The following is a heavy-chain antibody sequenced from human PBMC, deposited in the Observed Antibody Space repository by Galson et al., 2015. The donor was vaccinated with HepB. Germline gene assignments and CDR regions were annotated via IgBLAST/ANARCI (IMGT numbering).Heavy chain of an antibody. CDR1: GYSFTSYW. D-gene: IGHD6-13*01. Sequence: QSGAEVKKPGESLRISCKGSGYSFTSYWISWVRQMPGKGLEWMGRIDPSDSYTNYSPSFQGHVTISADKSISTAYLQWSSLKASDTAMYYCARADLGAAAGHIYYYYGMDVWGQGTTVTVSS. CDR3: ARADLGAAAGHIYYYYGMDV. J-gene: IGHJ6*02. CDR2: IDPSDSYT. V-gene: IGHV5-10-1*01.